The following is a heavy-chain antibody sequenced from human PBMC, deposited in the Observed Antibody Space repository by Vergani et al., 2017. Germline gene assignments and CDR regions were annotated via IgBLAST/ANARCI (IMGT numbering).Heavy chain of an antibody. CDR1: GGSISSYY. CDR3: ARGMAIFGAFDY. CDR2: IYYSGST. J-gene: IGHJ4*02. D-gene: IGHD3-3*01. Sequence: QVQLQESGPGLVKPSETLSLTCTVSGGSISSYYWSWIRQPPGKGLEWIGYIYYSGSTNYNPSLKSRVTISVDTSKNQFSLKLSSVTAADTAVYYCARGMAIFGAFDYWGQGTLVTVSS. V-gene: IGHV4-59*01.